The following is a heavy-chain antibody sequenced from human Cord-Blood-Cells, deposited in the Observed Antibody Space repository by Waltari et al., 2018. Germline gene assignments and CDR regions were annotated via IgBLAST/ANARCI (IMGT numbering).Heavy chain of an antibody. J-gene: IGHJ4*02. V-gene: IGHV4-39*01. CDR2: IYYSGST. Sequence: QLQLQELGPGLVKPSETLSLTCTVSGGSISSSSYYWGWIRQPPGKGLEWIGSIYYSGSTYYNPSLKSRVTISVDTSKNQFSLKLSSVTAADTAVYYCARHRDIVVVPAAFDYWGQGTLVTVSS. CDR1: GGSISSSSYY. CDR3: ARHRDIVVVPAAFDY. D-gene: IGHD2-2*01.